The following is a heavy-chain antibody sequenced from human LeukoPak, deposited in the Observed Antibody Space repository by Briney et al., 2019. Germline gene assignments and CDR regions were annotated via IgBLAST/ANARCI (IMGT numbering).Heavy chain of an antibody. CDR2: ISWNSGSI. V-gene: IGHV3-9*03. D-gene: IGHD5-18*01. CDR3: AKDSTAMGRYYFDY. CDR1: GFSFSSYA. Sequence: GGSLRLSCATSGFSFSSYAMSWVRQAPGKGLEWVSGISWNSGSIGYADSVKGRFTISRDNAKNSLYLQMNSLRAEDMALYYCAKDSTAMGRYYFDYWGQGTLVTVSS. J-gene: IGHJ4*02.